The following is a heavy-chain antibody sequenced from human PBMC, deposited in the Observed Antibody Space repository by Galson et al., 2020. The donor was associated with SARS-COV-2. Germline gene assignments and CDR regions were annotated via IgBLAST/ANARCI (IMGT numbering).Heavy chain of an antibody. D-gene: IGHD1-20*01. CDR3: ARQYNALSGASDH. J-gene: IGHJ4*02. CDR2: IDWDDDT. V-gene: IGHV2-70*11. CDR1: GFSLSTSGMC. Sequence: TLACTFSGFSLSTSGMCVNWIRQPPGKALEWLARIDWDDDTYYSTSLKTRLTISKDTSKNQVVLIMTNMDPMDTATYYCARQYNALSGASDHWGQGTLVTVSS.